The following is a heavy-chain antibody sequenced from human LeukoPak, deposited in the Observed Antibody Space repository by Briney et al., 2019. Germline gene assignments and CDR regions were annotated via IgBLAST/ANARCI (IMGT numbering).Heavy chain of an antibody. CDR1: GGSISSGGYY. CDR2: IYYSGST. D-gene: IGHD6-19*01. Sequence: SETLSLTCAVSGGSISSGGYYWGWIRQHPGKGLEWIGYIYYSGSTYYNPSLKSRVTISVDTSKNQFSLKLSSVTAADTAVYYCARSSIAVAGNYFDYWGQGTLVTVSS. J-gene: IGHJ4*02. CDR3: ARSSIAVAGNYFDY. V-gene: IGHV4-31*11.